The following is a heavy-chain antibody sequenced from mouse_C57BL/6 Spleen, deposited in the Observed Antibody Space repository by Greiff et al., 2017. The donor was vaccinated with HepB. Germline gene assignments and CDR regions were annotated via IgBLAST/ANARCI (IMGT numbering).Heavy chain of an antibody. CDR3: ARGIYYGNWYYFDY. CDR1: GYTFTSYW. Sequence: VQLQQSGAELVKPGASVKLSCKASGYTFTSYWMQWVKQRPGQGLEWIGEIDPSDSYTNYNQKFKGKATLTVDTSSSTAYMQLSSLTSEDSAVYYCARGIYYGNWYYFDYWGQGTTLTVSS. V-gene: IGHV1-50*01. CDR2: IDPSDSYT. J-gene: IGHJ2*01. D-gene: IGHD2-1*01.